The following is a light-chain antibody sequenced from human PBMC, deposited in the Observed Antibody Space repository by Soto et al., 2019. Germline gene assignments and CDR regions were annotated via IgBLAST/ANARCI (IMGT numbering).Light chain of an antibody. CDR3: NSFAGSAHLV. Sequence: QSALAQPPSASGSPGQSVTISCTGTSSDVGAYNYVSWYQQHPGKAPKLIIYDVNQRPSGVPDRFSGSKSGNTASLTVSGFQAEDEAVYYCNSFAGSAHLVFGGGTKLTVL. V-gene: IGLV2-8*01. J-gene: IGLJ2*01. CDR1: SSDVGAYNY. CDR2: DVN.